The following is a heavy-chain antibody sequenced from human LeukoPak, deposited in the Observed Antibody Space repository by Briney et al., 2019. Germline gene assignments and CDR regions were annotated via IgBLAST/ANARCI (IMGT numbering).Heavy chain of an antibody. D-gene: IGHD4-11*01. Sequence: GGSLRLSCAASGFTFRSYWMSWVRQAPGKGLEGVAKIKQDGGEKVYVDSVKGRFTISRDNAKNSLYLQMNSLRAEDTAVYYCAREDHSNYNYWGQGTLVTVSS. CDR3: AREDHSNYNY. V-gene: IGHV3-7*01. CDR1: GFTFRSYW. CDR2: IKQDGGEK. J-gene: IGHJ4*02.